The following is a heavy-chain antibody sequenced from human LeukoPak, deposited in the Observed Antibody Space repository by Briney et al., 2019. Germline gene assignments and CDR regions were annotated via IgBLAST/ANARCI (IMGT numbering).Heavy chain of an antibody. CDR1: GGSISSSNYY. J-gene: IGHJ4*02. Sequence: PSETLSLTCTVSGGSISSSNYYWGWLRQPPGKGLEWIGSIYYSGSTYYNPSLKSRVTISVDTSKNQFSLKLSSVTAADTAVYYCASPSGTYYSRFHYWGQGALVTVSS. D-gene: IGHD1-26*01. CDR3: ASPSGTYYSRFHY. CDR2: IYYSGST. V-gene: IGHV4-39*01.